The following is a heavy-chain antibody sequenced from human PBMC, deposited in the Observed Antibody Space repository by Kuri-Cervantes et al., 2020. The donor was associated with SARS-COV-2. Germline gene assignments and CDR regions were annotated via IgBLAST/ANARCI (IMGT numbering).Heavy chain of an antibody. CDR3: ARIRTGTYGMDV. Sequence: SGPTLVKPTQTLTLTCTFSGFSLSTSGMRVSWIRQPPGKALEWLARIDWDDDKFYSTSLKTRLTISKDTSKNQVVLTMTNMDPVDTATYYCARIRTGTYGMDVWGQGTTVTVSS. CDR1: GFSLSTSGMR. D-gene: IGHD1-1*01. CDR2: IDWDDDK. V-gene: IGHV2-70*04. J-gene: IGHJ6*02.